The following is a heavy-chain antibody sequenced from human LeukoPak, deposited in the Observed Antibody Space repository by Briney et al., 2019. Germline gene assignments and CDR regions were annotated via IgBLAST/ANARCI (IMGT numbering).Heavy chain of an antibody. CDR2: INPNSGGT. D-gene: IGHD6-19*01. CDR1: GYTFTGYY. CDR3: AREAVAGPDLFGY. V-gene: IGHV1-2*02. Sequence: ASVKVSCKASGYTFTGYYMHWVRQAPGQGLEWMGWINPNSGGTNYAQKFQGRVTMTRDTSISTAYMGLSRLRSDDTAVYYCAREAVAGPDLFGYWGQGTLVTVSS. J-gene: IGHJ4*02.